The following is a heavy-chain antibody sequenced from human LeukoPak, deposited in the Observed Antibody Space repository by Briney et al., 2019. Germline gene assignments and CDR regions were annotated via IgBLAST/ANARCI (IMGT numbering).Heavy chain of an antibody. V-gene: IGHV1-18*01. CDR1: GYSFTSYG. Sequence: ASVKVSCKASGYSFTSYGISWARQAPGRGLEWMGWISTDNGNTNYVQNLQGRVSMTRDTFTSTVYMELRSLRSDDTAVYYCARDNSVRDEAWWFNPWGQGTLVTVSS. CDR2: ISTDNGNT. CDR3: ARDNSVRDEAWWFNP. J-gene: IGHJ5*02. D-gene: IGHD5-24*01.